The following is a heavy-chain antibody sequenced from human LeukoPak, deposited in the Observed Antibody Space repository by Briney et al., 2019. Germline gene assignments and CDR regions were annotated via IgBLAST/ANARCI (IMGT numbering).Heavy chain of an antibody. V-gene: IGHV3-7*05. D-gene: IGHD7-27*01. CDR2: INHDGTDK. CDR3: AREDWGPRFDP. CDR1: GFTSTSYW. J-gene: IGHJ5*02. Sequence: GGSLRLSCADAGFTSTSYWMTLVRQAPGKGLHWVANINHDGTDKNYADSVKGRFTIARDNAKRSVFLQMNSLRAENTGLYSCAREDWGPRFDPRGQGTLVTVSS.